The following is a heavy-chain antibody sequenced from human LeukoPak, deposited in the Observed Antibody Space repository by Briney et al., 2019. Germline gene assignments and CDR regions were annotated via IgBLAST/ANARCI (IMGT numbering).Heavy chain of an antibody. J-gene: IGHJ3*02. Sequence: ASVKVSCKASGYSFNSQGMNWVRQAPGLGLEWMGWINTDSGNPTYAQGFTGRFVFSLDSSVSTAYLQISNLMPEDTAKYYCAREILRFDIWGQGTMVIVSS. CDR1: GYSFNSQG. CDR2: INTDSGNP. V-gene: IGHV7-4-1*02. CDR3: AREILRFDI.